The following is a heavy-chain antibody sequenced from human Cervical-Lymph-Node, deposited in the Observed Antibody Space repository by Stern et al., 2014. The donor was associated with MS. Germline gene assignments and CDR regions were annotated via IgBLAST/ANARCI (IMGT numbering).Heavy chain of an antibody. D-gene: IGHD2-15*01. Sequence: VQLVESGSEVKKPGSSVKVSCKASGGTFSSSYAVSWVRPAPGPGLEWMGRIIPILGLPNYAQKFQNRVTISADKSTSIVYLEVNSLTSEDTAVYYCARGIVTNRAAATLHNLFDPWGQGTRVTVSS. CDR1: GGTFSSSYA. CDR2: IIPILGLP. V-gene: IGHV1-69*09. CDR3: ARGIVTNRAAATLHNLFDP. J-gene: IGHJ5*02.